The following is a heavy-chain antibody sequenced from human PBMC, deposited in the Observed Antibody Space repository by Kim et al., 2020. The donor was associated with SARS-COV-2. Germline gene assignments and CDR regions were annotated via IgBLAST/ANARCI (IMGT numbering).Heavy chain of an antibody. J-gene: IGHJ4*02. D-gene: IGHD5-18*01. CDR1: GFIFSNSW. CDR2: INADGTKT. Sequence: GGSLRLSCAASGFIFSNSWMHWVRQAPGKGLVWVSRINADGTKTNYADSVKGRFTISRDNAKNTLYLQMNSLRDEDTAVYYCTRGYTYRAYWGQGTLVTVSS. V-gene: IGHV3-74*01. CDR3: TRGYTYRAY.